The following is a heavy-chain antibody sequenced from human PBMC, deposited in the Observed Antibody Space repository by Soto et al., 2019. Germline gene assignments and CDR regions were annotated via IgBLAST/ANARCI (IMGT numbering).Heavy chain of an antibody. CDR1: GGSISSSSYY. CDR3: ARYRGGNPVTRGMDV. J-gene: IGHJ6*02. CDR2: IYYSGST. D-gene: IGHD4-4*01. V-gene: IGHV4-39*01. Sequence: QLQLQESGPGLVKPSETLSLTCTVSGGSISSSSYYWGWIRQPPGQGLEWIGSIYYSGSTYYNPSLKSRVTISVDTSKNQFSLKLSSVTAADTAVYYCARYRGGNPVTRGMDVWGQGTTVTVSS.